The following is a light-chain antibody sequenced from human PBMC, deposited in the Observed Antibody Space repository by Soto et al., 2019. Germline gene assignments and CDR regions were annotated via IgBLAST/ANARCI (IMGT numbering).Light chain of an antibody. CDR1: SSNIGAGYD. V-gene: IGLV1-40*01. J-gene: IGLJ1*01. CDR3: QSYDHSLSGCYV. Sequence: QAVVTQPPSVSGAPGQRVTISCTGGSSNIGAGYDVQWYQQLPGRGPKLLIYGDTNRPSGVPDRFSGSKSGTSASLAITGLQPEDEADYYCQSYDHSLSGCYVFGTGTKVTVL. CDR2: GDT.